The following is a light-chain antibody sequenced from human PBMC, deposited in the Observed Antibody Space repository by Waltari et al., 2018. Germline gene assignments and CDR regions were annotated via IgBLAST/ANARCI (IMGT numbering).Light chain of an antibody. CDR2: EGS. CDR3: CSYAGSSTLKV. J-gene: IGLJ1*01. Sequence: QSALTQPASVSGSPGQSITISCTGTSSDFGSYNLVSWYQQHPGKAPKLMIYEGSKRPSGVSNRVSGSKSGNTASLTISGLQAEDEAYYYCCSYAGSSTLKVFGTGTKVTVL. CDR1: SSDFGSYNL. V-gene: IGLV2-23*01.